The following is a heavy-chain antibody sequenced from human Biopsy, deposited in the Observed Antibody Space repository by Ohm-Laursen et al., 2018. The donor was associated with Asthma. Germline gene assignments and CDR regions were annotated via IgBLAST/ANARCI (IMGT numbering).Heavy chain of an antibody. Sequence: GSSVKVSCKASGYNFISFAIHWVRQAPGQRLEWMGWVNTGNGDTKYSQKFQGRVTITRDTSASTAYMELRSLRSEDTATYYCARTYYDFLTGQVKDVFGAWGQGTMVTDSS. V-gene: IGHV1-3*04. J-gene: IGHJ3*01. CDR1: GYNFISFA. CDR2: VNTGNGDT. D-gene: IGHD3-9*01. CDR3: ARTYYDFLTGQVKDVFGA.